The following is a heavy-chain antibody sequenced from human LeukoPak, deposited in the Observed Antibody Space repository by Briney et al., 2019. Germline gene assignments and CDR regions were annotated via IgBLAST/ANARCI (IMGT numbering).Heavy chain of an antibody. J-gene: IGHJ4*02. D-gene: IGHD4-17*01. V-gene: IGHV4-34*01. CDR1: GGSFSGYY. CDR2: INHSGST. CDR3: ARGRGYGVVFDY. Sequence: SETLSLTCAVYGGSFSGYYWSWIRQPPGKGLEWIGEINHSGSTNYNPSLKSRVTISVDTSKNQFPLKLSSVTAADTAVYYCARGRGYGVVFDYWGQGTLVTVSS.